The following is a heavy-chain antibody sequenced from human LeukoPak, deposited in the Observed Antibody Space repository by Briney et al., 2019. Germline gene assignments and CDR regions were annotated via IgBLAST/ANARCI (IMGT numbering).Heavy chain of an antibody. D-gene: IGHD6-19*01. J-gene: IGHJ6*03. CDR2: IRSKAYGGTT. V-gene: IGHV3-49*04. CDR3: TRVGIAVAATGYYYMDV. CDR1: GFTFGDYA. Sequence: PGRSLRLSCTASGFTFGDYAMSWVRQAPGKGLEWVGFIRSKAYGGTTEYAASVKGRFTISRDDSKSIAYLQMNSLKTEDTAVYYCTRVGIAVAATGYYYMDVWGKGTTVTVPS.